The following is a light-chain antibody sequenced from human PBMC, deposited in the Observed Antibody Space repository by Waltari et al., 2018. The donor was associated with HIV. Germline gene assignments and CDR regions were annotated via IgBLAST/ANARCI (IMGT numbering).Light chain of an antibody. Sequence: QSALTQPRSVSGSPGQSVTISCTGPSSDVGGYNYVSWYQHHPGKAPKLMIYDVSRRPSVVPDGFSGCKSGNTASLTISGLQAEDEADYYCCSYAGSYVFGTGTKVTVL. CDR3: CSYAGSYV. V-gene: IGLV2-11*01. J-gene: IGLJ1*01. CDR1: SSDVGGYNY. CDR2: DVS.